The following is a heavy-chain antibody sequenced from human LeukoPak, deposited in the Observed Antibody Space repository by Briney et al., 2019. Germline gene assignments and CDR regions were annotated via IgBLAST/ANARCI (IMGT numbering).Heavy chain of an antibody. CDR2: ISYDGSNK. D-gene: IGHD3-22*01. J-gene: IGHJ4*02. V-gene: IGHV3-30*18. CDR3: AKEVANYYDSSGYFFDY. CDR1: GFTFSSYG. Sequence: GRSLRLSCAASGFTFSSYGMHWVRQAPGKGLEWVAVISYDGSNKYYADSVKGRFTISRDNSKNTLYLQMNSLRAEDTAVYYCAKEVANYYDSSGYFFDYWGQGTLVTVSS.